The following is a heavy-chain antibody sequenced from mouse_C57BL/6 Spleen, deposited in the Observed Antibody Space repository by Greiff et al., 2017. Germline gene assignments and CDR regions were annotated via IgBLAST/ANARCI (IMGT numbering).Heavy chain of an antibody. J-gene: IGHJ2*01. CDR2: IDPNSGGT. V-gene: IGHV1-72*01. CDR3: ARGDWAYDGYYGDYFDY. Sequence: VQLQQPGAELVKPGASVKLSCKASGYTFTSYWMHWVKQRPGRGLEWIGRIDPNSGGTTYNEKFKSKATLTVDKPSSTAYMQLSSLTSADSAVYCWARGDWAYDGYYGDYFDYWGQGTTLTVSS. D-gene: IGHD2-3*01. CDR1: GYTFTSYW.